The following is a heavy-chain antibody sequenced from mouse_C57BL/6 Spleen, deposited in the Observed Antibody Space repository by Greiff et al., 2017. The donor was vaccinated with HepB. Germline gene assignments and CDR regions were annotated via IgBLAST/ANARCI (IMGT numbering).Heavy chain of an antibody. CDR1: GYTFTDYY. CDR3: ANYYGSSYDAMDY. CDR2: INPYNGGT. J-gene: IGHJ4*01. D-gene: IGHD1-1*01. V-gene: IGHV1-19*01. Sequence: VQLQQSGPVLVKPGASVKMSCKASGYTFTDYYMNWVKQSHGKSLEWIGVINPYNGGTSYNQKFKGKATLTVDKSSSTAYMELNSLTSEDSAVYYCANYYGSSYDAMDYWGQGTSVTVSS.